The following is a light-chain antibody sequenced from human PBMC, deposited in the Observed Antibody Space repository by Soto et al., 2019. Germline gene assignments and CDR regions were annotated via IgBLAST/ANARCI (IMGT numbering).Light chain of an antibody. Sequence: DIQMTQSPSSLTASVGDTVTITCRASQNIVNYLNWYQQRPGKAPELLISAASSLHSGNPSRFSGSGSGTVFTLTISSLQSEDFATYYCQQTYSGRAFGHGTRLEIK. J-gene: IGKJ1*01. V-gene: IGKV1-39*01. CDR1: QNIVNY. CDR3: QQTYSGRA. CDR2: AAS.